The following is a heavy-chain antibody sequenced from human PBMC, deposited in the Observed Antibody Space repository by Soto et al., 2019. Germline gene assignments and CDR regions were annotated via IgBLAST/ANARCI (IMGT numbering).Heavy chain of an antibody. CDR1: GFSVSSNY. J-gene: IGHJ4*02. Sequence: EVHLVESGGGLVQPGGSLRLSYAASGFSVSSNYVSWVRQAPGKGLEWVSVVYSVGSTYYADSVKGRFTSSRDSSKNTLYLQMSSLRAEDTAVYYCAGHSHKDYWGQGALVTVSS. V-gene: IGHV3-66*04. CDR3: AGHSHKDY. CDR2: VYSVGST.